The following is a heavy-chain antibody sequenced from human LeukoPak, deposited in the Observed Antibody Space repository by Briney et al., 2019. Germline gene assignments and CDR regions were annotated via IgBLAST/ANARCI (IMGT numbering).Heavy chain of an antibody. CDR3: ARVNVAAAGTHAHNDY. V-gene: IGHV3-21*01. CDR2: ISSSTSYI. J-gene: IGHJ4*02. D-gene: IGHD6-13*01. CDR1: GFPFSSYA. Sequence: GGSLRLSCAASGFPFSSYAMNWVRQAPGKGLEWVSSISSSTSYIYYADSVKGRFTISRDNAKNSLYLQMNSLRAEDTAVYYCARVNVAAAGTHAHNDYWGQGTLVTVSS.